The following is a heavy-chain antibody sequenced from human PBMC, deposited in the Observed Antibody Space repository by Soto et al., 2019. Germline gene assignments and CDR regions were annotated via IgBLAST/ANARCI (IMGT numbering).Heavy chain of an antibody. Sequence: GGSLRLSCAASGFTFSSYWMSWVRQAPGKGLEWVANIKQDGSEKYYVDSVKGRFTISRDNAKNSLYLQMNSLRAEDTVVYYCARGIAVAGSRKPYYFDYWGQGTLVTVSS. CDR1: GFTFSSYW. CDR3: ARGIAVAGSRKPYYFDY. V-gene: IGHV3-7*01. J-gene: IGHJ4*02. D-gene: IGHD6-19*01. CDR2: IKQDGSEK.